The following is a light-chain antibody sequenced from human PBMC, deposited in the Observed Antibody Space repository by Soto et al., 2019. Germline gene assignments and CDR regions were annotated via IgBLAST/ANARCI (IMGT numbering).Light chain of an antibody. CDR3: CTYAGASTPVI. J-gene: IGLJ2*01. CDR2: EAY. Sequence: QSALTQPASVSGSPGQSITISCTETGSDLRGYSLVSWYQQHPGKAPKLIIYEAYKRPSGVSNRFSGSKSGNTTSLTISGLQADDESLYYCCTYAGASTPVIFGGGTQLTVL. CDR1: GSDLRGYSL. V-gene: IGLV2-23*01.